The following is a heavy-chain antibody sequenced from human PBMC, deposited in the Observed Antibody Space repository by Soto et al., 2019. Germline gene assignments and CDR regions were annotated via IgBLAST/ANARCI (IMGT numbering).Heavy chain of an antibody. CDR2: ISSSGTTA. J-gene: IGHJ4*02. Sequence: QVQLVESGGGLVKPGGSLRLSCAISGFTFGDYYMSWIRQAPGKGLEWLAYISSSGTTADYSDSVKGRFTISRDNTKNSVFLQMNSLGADDTAVYYCARDRGPPNFDWLLTLWGQGTLVTVSS. CDR1: GFTFGDYY. D-gene: IGHD3-9*01. V-gene: IGHV3-11*01. CDR3: ARDRGPPNFDWLLTL.